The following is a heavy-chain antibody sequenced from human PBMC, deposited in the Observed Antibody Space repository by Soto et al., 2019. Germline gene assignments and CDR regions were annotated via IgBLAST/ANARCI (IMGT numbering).Heavy chain of an antibody. CDR1: GFTFSNAW. J-gene: IGHJ3*02. CDR3: TTEIVLMVYARPYDAFDI. Sequence: GGSLRLSCAASGFTFSNAWISWVRQAPGKGLEWVGRIKSKTDGGTTDYAAPVKGRFTISRDDSKNTLYLQMNSLKTEDTAVYYCTTEIVLMVYARPYDAFDIWGQGTMVTVSS. V-gene: IGHV3-15*01. D-gene: IGHD2-8*01. CDR2: IKSKTDGGTT.